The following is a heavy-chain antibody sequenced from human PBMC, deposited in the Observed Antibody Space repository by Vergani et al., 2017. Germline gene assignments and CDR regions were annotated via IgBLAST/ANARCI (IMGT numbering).Heavy chain of an antibody. CDR1: GYTFTGYY. Sequence: QVQLVQSGAEVKKPGASVKVSCKASGYTFTGYYMHWVRQAPGQGLEWMGWINPNSGGTNYAQKLQGRVTMTTDTSTSTAYMELRSLRSDDTAVYYCARSEMSGNMVRGFVGPWGQGTLVTVSS. J-gene: IGHJ5*02. CDR3: ARSEMSGNMVRGFVGP. CDR2: INPNSGGT. V-gene: IGHV1-2*02. D-gene: IGHD3-10*01.